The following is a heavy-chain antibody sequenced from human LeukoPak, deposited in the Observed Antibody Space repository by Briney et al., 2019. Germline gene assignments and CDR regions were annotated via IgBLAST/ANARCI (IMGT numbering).Heavy chain of an antibody. CDR2: IYYSGST. D-gene: IGHD5-18*01. V-gene: IGHV4-59*12. CDR1: GGSISSYY. Sequence: PSETLSLTCTVSGGSISSYYWSWIRQPPGKGLEWIGYIYYSGSTNYNPSLKSRVTISVDTSKNQFSLKLSSVTAADTAVYYCARVDTAMTGAFDIWGQGTMVTVSS. CDR3: ARVDTAMTGAFDI. J-gene: IGHJ3*02.